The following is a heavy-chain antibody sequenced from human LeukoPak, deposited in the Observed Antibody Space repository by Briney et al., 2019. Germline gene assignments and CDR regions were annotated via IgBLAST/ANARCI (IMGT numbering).Heavy chain of an antibody. CDR3: ARDVPLTTDYYMDV. D-gene: IGHD4-11*01. CDR2: MSYDGRTK. V-gene: IGHV3-30*04. J-gene: IGHJ6*03. Sequence: PGGSLRLSCSASGFIFSDYGMHWVRQAPGKGLEWLAFMSYDGRTKNYADSVKGRFTFSRDNSKDTLYLQMNNLRVEDTAVYFCARDVPLTTDYYMDVWGKGSTVTVSS. CDR1: GFIFSDYG.